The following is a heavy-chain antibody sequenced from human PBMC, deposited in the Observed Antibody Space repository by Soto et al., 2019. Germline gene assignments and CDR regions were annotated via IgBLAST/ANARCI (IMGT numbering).Heavy chain of an antibody. D-gene: IGHD3-22*01. V-gene: IGHV4-39*01. J-gene: IGHJ4*02. CDR3: ARLGGYVSVGYYYLWDS. CDR1: DGSMNSDSSY. CDR2: INHSGST. Sequence: SETLSLTCRVSDGSMNSDSSYWGWIRQPPGKGLEWIGVINHSGSTYHNLSLKGRVTMSVDASRNQFSLKLTSMTDADTAVYYCARLGGYVSVGYYYLWDSWGQGTLVTVSS.